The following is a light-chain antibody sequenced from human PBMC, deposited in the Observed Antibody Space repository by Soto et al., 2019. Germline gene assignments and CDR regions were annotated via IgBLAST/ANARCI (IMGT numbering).Light chain of an antibody. Sequence: QSALTQPASVSGSPGLSIAISCTGTSRDVGGYNSVSWYQQQPGKVPKLMIYDVSNRPSGVSNRCSGSKSGNTASLTISGLQAEDEGDYYCSSYTTGGSYVFGTGTKVTVL. J-gene: IGLJ1*01. CDR2: DVS. CDR1: SRDVGGYNS. V-gene: IGLV2-14*01. CDR3: SSYTTGGSYV.